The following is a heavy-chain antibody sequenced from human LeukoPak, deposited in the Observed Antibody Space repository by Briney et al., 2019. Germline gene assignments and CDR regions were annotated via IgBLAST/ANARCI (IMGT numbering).Heavy chain of an antibody. Sequence: GGSLRLSCAASGFTFSSYWMSWVRQAPGKGLEWVANIKQDGSEKYYVDSVKGRFTISRDNAKNSLYLQMNGLRAEDTAVYYCARYKGYCSGGSCSDAFDIWGQGTMVTVSS. CDR2: IKQDGSEK. V-gene: IGHV3-7*01. CDR3: ARYKGYCSGGSCSDAFDI. D-gene: IGHD2-15*01. CDR1: GFTFSSYW. J-gene: IGHJ3*02.